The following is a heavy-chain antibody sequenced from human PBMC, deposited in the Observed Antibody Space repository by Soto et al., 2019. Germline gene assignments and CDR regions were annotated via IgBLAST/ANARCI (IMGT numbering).Heavy chain of an antibody. CDR3: ARGNSTGSHYNSGY. Sequence: EVQLVESGGGLVQPGGSLRLSCLTSGFSFHTFDMNWVRQAPGRGLEWVSSISRTGGTIYYADSVRGRFTVSRDNAVTAIYLKMSSLRDEDTAVYYCARGNSTGSHYNSGYWGQGTLVIVSS. CDR1: GFSFHTFD. D-gene: IGHD3-10*01. J-gene: IGHJ4*02. V-gene: IGHV3-48*02. CDR2: ISRTGGTI.